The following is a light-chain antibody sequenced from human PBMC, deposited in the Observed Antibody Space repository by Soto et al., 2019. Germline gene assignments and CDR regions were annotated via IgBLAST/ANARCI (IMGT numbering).Light chain of an antibody. CDR1: SSDVGGYNF. Sequence: QSVLTQPRSVSGSPGQSVTISCTGTSSDVGGYNFVSWYQQHPGKAPKLMIYEVSNRPSGVSNRFSGSKSGNTASLTISGLQAEDEADYYCSSYTSSSTPLYVFGTGTKVTV. CDR2: EVS. CDR3: SSYTSSSTPLYV. V-gene: IGLV2-14*01. J-gene: IGLJ1*01.